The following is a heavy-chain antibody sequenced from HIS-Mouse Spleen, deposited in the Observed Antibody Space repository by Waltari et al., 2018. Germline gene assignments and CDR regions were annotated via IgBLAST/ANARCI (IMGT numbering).Heavy chain of an antibody. J-gene: IGHJ2*01. CDR3: AREIPYSSSWYDWYFDL. D-gene: IGHD6-13*01. V-gene: IGHV4-39*07. CDR1: GGPISSSRSY. CDR2: IYYSGST. Sequence: QLQLQESGPGLVKPSETLSLPCTVPGGPISSSRSYWGWIRQPPGKGLEWIGSIYYSGSTYYNPSLKSRVTISVDTSKNQFSLKLSSVTAADTAVYYCAREIPYSSSWYDWYFDLWGRGTLVTVSS.